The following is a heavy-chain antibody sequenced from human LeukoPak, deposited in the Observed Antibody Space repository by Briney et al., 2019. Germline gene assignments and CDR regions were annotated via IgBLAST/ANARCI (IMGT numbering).Heavy chain of an antibody. J-gene: IGHJ3*02. CDR2: IYHSGST. CDR1: GYSISSGYY. V-gene: IGHV4-38-2*02. Sequence: SETLSLTCTVSGYSISSGYYWGWIRQPPGKGLEWIGSIYHSGSTYYNPSLKSRVTISVDTSKNQFSLKLSSVTAADTAVYYCASEKDSSGYYFDAFDIWGQGTMVTVSS. CDR3: ASEKDSSGYYFDAFDI. D-gene: IGHD3-22*01.